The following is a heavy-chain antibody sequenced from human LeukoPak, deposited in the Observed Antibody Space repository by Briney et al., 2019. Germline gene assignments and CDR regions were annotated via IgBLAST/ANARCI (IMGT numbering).Heavy chain of an antibody. CDR2: MNPNSGNT. D-gene: IGHD1-26*01. V-gene: IGHV1-8*01. J-gene: IGHJ3*02. CDR3: ARGRTSQIEWDLLPFWAFDI. Sequence: GASVKVSCKASGNTFTSYDINWVRQGTGQGLEWMGWMNPNSGNTGFAQKFQGRVTMTRNTSISTAYMELSSLRFEDTAVYYCARGRTSQIEWDLLPFWAFDIWGQGTMVIVSS. CDR1: GNTFTSYD.